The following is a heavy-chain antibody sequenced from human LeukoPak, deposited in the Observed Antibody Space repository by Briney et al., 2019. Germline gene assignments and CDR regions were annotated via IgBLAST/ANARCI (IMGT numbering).Heavy chain of an antibody. V-gene: IGHV3-73*01. CDR3: TRLGTRNWFYP. CDR1: GFTFSGSA. J-gene: IGHJ5*02. CDR2: IRSKANSYAT. D-gene: IGHD3-10*01. Sequence: GGSLRLSCAASGFTFSGSAMHWVRQASGKGLEWVGRIRSKANSYATAYAASVKGRFTISRDDSKNTAYLQMNSLKTEDTAVYYCTRLGTRNWFYPWGQGTLVTVSS.